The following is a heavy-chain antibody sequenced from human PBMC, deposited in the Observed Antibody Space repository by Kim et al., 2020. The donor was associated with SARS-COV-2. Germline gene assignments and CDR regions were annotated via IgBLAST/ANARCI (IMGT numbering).Heavy chain of an antibody. CDR1: GGTFSSYA. D-gene: IGHD5-18*01. CDR3: ARPAMVPYYYYYYGMDV. CDR2: IIPIFGTA. V-gene: IGHV1-69*13. J-gene: IGHJ6*02. Sequence: SVKVSCKASGGTFSSYAISWVRQAPGQGLEWMGGIIPIFGTANYAQKFQGRVTITADESTSTAYMELSSLRSEDTAVYYCARPAMVPYYYYYYGMDVWGQGTTVTVSS.